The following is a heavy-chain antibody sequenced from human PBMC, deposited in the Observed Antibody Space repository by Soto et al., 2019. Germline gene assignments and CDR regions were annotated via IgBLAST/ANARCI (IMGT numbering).Heavy chain of an antibody. CDR2: IIPIFGTA. J-gene: IGHJ6*02. D-gene: IGHD5-12*01. CDR3: ARVPDGYNYYYYYGMDV. Sequence: SVKVSCKASGGTFSSYAIGWVRQAPGQGLEWMGGIIPIFGTANYAQKFQGRVTITADESTSTAYMELSSLRSEDTAVYYCARVPDGYNYYYYYGMDVWGQGTTVTVYS. V-gene: IGHV1-69*13. CDR1: GGTFSSYA.